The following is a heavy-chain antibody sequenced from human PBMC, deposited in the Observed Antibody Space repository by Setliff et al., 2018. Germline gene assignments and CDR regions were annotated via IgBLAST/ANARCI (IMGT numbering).Heavy chain of an antibody. Sequence: GASVKVSCKASGGTFSSYAISWVRQAPGQGLEWMGGIIPIFGTANYAQKFQGRVTFTADDSATTTYMELSSLTSEDTAIYYCARNMGMGQRDYFDYWGRGTLVTVSS. V-gene: IGHV1-69*13. CDR3: ARNMGMGQRDYFDY. CDR2: IIPIFGTA. J-gene: IGHJ4*02. D-gene: IGHD6-13*01. CDR1: GGTFSSYA.